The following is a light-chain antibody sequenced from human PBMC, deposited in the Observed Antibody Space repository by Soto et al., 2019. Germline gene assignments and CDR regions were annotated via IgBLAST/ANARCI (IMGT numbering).Light chain of an antibody. CDR2: DAS. J-gene: IGKJ2*01. CDR3: LQYNSLYT. CDR1: QDISNY. Sequence: DIQMTQSPSSLSASVGDRVTITCQASQDISNYLNWYQQKPGKAPKLLIYDASNLETGVPSRFSGSGSGTEFTLTISSLQPDDFATYYCLQYNSLYTFGQGTKVDIK. V-gene: IGKV1-33*01.